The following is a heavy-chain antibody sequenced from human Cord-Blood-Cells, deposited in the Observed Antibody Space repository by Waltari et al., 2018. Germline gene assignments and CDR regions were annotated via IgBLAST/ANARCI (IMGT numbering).Heavy chain of an antibody. V-gene: IGHV3-73*02. CDR1: GFTFRGSA. CDR3: TRHLGDY. D-gene: IGHD7-27*01. J-gene: IGHJ4*02. CDR2: SGSKANRYAT. Sequence: EVQLVESGGGLVQPGGSLKLSCAASGFTFRGSAMPWVRQASGKGLGWVGRSGSKANRYATEYAASVKGRFTSSRDDSKNTANLQMNSRKTEDTAVYYWTRHLGDYWGQGTLVTVSS.